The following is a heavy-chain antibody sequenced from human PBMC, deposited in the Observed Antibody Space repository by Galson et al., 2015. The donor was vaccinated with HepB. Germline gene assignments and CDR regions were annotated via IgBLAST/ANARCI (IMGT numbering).Heavy chain of an antibody. Sequence: SVKVSCKASGYTFTSYGISWVRQAPGQGLEWMGGIIPIFGTANYAQKFQGRVTITADKSTSTAYMELSSLRSEDTAVYYCARPGGRGEIIDDYGDYVRPYYYYYYGMDVWGQGTTVTVSS. CDR1: GYTFTSYG. J-gene: IGHJ6*02. CDR3: ARPGGRGEIIDDYGDYVRPYYYYYYGMDV. D-gene: IGHD4-17*01. CDR2: IIPIFGTA. V-gene: IGHV1-69*06.